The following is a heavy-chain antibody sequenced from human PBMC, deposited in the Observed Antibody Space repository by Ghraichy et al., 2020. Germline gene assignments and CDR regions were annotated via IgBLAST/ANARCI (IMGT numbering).Heavy chain of an antibody. CDR3: ARVESSGWRLDWFDP. CDR2: ISHSGST. Sequence: SETPSLTCTVSGYSISSGYYWGWIRQPPGKGLEWIGSISHSGSTYYNPSLKSRVTISVDTSKNQFSLKLNSVTAADTAVYYCARVESSGWRLDWFDPWGQGTLVTVSS. CDR1: GYSISSGYY. D-gene: IGHD6-19*01. J-gene: IGHJ5*02. V-gene: IGHV4-38-2*02.